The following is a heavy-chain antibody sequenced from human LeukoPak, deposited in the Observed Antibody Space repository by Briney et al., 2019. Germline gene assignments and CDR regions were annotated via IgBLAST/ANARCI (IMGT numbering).Heavy chain of an antibody. V-gene: IGHV4-59*08. CDR3: ARFTIFGVGPGYYFDY. CDR1: GASVTTHY. J-gene: IGHJ4*02. CDR2: FYYSGST. Sequence: SETRSLTCTVSGASVTTHYWSWIRQPPGKGLEWIGSFYYSGSTNYSPSLNSRVTISLDTSKNQFSLRLSSVTAADTAVYYCARFTIFGVGPGYYFDYWGQGTLVTVSS. D-gene: IGHD3-3*01.